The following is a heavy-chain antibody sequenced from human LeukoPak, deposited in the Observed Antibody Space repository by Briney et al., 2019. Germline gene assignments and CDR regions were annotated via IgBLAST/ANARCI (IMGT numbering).Heavy chain of an antibody. CDR2: IYSGGST. CDR3: ARRAGAYSHPYDY. CDR1: EFSVGSNY. V-gene: IGHV3-53*01. J-gene: IGHJ4*02. Sequence: GGSLRLSCAASEFSVGSNYMTWVRQAPGKGLEWVSVIYSGGSTYYADSVKGQFTISRDNSKNTLYLQMNSLRAEVTAVYYCARRAGAYSHPYDYWGQGTLVTVSS. D-gene: IGHD4/OR15-4a*01.